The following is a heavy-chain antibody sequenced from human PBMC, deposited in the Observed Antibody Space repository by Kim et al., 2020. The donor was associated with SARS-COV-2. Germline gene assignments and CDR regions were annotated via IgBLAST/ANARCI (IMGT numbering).Heavy chain of an antibody. CDR3: AKSGDFGETLYY. J-gene: IGHJ4*02. CDR1: GFTFSSYG. V-gene: IGHV3-30*18. CDR2: ISYDGSNK. Sequence: GGSLRLSCEASGFTFSSYGMHWVRQAPGKGLEWVAVISYDGSNKYYADSVKGRFTISRDNSKNTLYLQMNSLRAEDTAVYYCAKSGDFGETLYYWGQGTL. D-gene: IGHD3-10*01.